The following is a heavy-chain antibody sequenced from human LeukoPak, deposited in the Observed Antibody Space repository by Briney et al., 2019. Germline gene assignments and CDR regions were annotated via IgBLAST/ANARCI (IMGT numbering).Heavy chain of an antibody. V-gene: IGHV4-39*01. CDR2: IYYSGST. CDR3: ARHDSYCSGGSCYSNFDY. CDR1: GGSISSSNYY. Sequence: SETLSLTCTVSGGSISSSNYYWGWIRQAPGKGLEWIGSIYYSGSTYYNPSLKSRVTISVDTSKNQFSLKLSSVTAADTAVYYCARHDSYCSGGSCYSNFDYWGQGTLVTVSS. J-gene: IGHJ4*02. D-gene: IGHD2-15*01.